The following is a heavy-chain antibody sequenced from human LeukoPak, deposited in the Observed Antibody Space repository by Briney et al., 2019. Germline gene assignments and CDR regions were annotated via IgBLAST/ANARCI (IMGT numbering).Heavy chain of an antibody. CDR2: IYHSGST. Sequence: SGTLSLTCAVSGGSISSSNWWSWVRQPPGKGLEWIGEIYHSGSTNYNPSLKSRVTISVDKSKNQFSLKLSSVTAADTAVYYCARGAAGSSSEDLEDLTFDYWGQGTLVTVSS. J-gene: IGHJ4*02. V-gene: IGHV4-4*02. D-gene: IGHD6-13*01. CDR3: ARGAAGSSSEDLEDLTFDY. CDR1: GGSISSSNW.